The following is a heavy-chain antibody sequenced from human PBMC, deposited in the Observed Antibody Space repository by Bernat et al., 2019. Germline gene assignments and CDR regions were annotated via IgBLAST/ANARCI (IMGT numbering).Heavy chain of an antibody. CDR2: IYYSGST. V-gene: IGHV4-59*08. D-gene: IGHD4-23*01. J-gene: IGHJ4*02. Sequence: QVQLQESGPGLVKPSETLSLTCTVSGGSISSYYWSWIRQPPGKGLEWIAYIYYSGSTNYNPSLTSRVTISIDTSKKQFSLMLTSVTAADTAVYYCARRVGNSDYFDYWGQGTLVTVSS. CDR1: GGSISSYY. CDR3: ARRVGNSDYFDY.